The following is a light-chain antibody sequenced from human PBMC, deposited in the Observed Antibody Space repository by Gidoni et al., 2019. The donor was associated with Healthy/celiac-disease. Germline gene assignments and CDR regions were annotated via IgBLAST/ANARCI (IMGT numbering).Light chain of an antibody. CDR3: QQYNNSPRT. J-gene: IGKJ1*01. CDR2: GAS. V-gene: IGKV3-15*01. Sequence: IVMTQSPATLSVSPGERATLSCRASQRVSSNLAWYQQKPGQAPRLLIYGASIRATGIPSRFSGSGSGTEFTLTISSLQSEDFAVYYCQQYNNSPRTFGQGTKVEIK. CDR1: QRVSSN.